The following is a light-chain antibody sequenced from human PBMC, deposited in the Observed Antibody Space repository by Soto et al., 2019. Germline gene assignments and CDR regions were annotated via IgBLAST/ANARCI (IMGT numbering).Light chain of an antibody. J-gene: IGLJ3*02. CDR3: AAWDDSLSGWV. CDR2: RNN. Sequence: QSVLTQPPSASGTPGQRVTISCSGSSSNIGSNYVYWYQQLPGTAPKLLIYRNNQRPSGVPDRFSGSKSGTSASPAISGLRSEDEADYYCAAWDDSLSGWVFGGGTKLTVL. CDR1: SSNIGSNY. V-gene: IGLV1-47*01.